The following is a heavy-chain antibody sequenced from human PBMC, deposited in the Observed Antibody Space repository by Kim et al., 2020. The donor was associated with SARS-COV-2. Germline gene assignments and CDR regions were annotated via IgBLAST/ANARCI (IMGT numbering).Heavy chain of an antibody. J-gene: IGHJ4*02. CDR1: GFTFDDYA. CDR2: ISWDGGST. D-gene: IGHD3-10*01. V-gene: IGHV3-43D*03. Sequence: GALRLSCAASGFTFDDYAMHWVRQAPGKGLEWVSLISWDGGSTYYADSVKGRFTISRDNSKNSLYLQMNSLRAEDTALYYCAKDISGGYYYGSGIFVGGQGTLVTVSS. CDR3: AKDISGGYYYGSGIFV.